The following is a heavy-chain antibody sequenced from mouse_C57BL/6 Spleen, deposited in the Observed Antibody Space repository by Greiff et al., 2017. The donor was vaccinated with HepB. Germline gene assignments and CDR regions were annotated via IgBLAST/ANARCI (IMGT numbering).Heavy chain of an antibody. CDR2: ISDGGSYT. D-gene: IGHD1-1*01. J-gene: IGHJ2*01. CDR3: ARVSTVVGFDY. V-gene: IGHV5-4*03. CDR1: GFTFSSYA. Sequence: EVKVVESGGGLVKPGGSLKLSCAASGFTFSSYAMSWVRQTPEKRLEWVATISDGGSYTYYPDNVKGRFTISRDNAKNNLYLQMSHLKSEDTAMYYCARVSTVVGFDYWGQGTTLTVSS.